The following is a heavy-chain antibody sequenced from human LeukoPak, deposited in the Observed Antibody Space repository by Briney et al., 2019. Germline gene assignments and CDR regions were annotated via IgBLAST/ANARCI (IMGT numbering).Heavy chain of an antibody. D-gene: IGHD6-25*01. CDR1: GYSFTTYW. CDR2: IYPGDSDT. CDR3: ARQSTALDAFDI. Sequence: GASLQISCKGSGYSFTTYWIGWVRQVPGKGLEWMGIIYPGDSDTRYSPSFQGQVTFSADKSISTAYLQWSSLKASDTAMYFCARQSTALDAFDIWGQGTMVTVSS. J-gene: IGHJ3*02. V-gene: IGHV5-51*01.